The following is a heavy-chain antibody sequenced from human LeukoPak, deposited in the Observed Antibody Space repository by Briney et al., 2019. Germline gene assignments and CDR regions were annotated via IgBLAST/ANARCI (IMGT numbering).Heavy chain of an antibody. V-gene: IGHV3-21*01. Sequence: GGSLRLSCAASGFXFSTYSMTWVRQAPGKGLEWVSYISSGSSDISYADSVKGRFTICRDNAKYSLYLQVNSLRAEDTAVYYCARLTGVVNAFDYWGQGTLVTVSS. D-gene: IGHD5-18*01. CDR3: ARLTGVVNAFDY. CDR2: ISSGSSDI. J-gene: IGHJ4*02. CDR1: GFXFSTYS.